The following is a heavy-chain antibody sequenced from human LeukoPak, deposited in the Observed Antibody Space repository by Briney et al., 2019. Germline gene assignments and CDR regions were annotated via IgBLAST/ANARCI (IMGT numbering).Heavy chain of an antibody. D-gene: IGHD6-13*01. CDR1: GGSISSNSYY. CDR2: IYYSGST. J-gene: IGHJ3*02. CDR3: ARGLDSSSWYWVGRCYAFDI. Sequence: PSETLSLTCAVSGGSISSNSYYWGWIRQPPGKGLEWIGSIYYSGSTNYNPSLKSRVTISVDTSKNQFSLKLSSVTAADTAVYYCARGLDSSSWYWVGRCYAFDIWGQGTMVTVSS. V-gene: IGHV4-39*07.